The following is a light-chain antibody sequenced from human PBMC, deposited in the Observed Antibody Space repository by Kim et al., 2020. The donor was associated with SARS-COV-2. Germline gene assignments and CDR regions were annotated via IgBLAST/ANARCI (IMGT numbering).Light chain of an antibody. CDR3: QQYTNWPPEYT. CDR2: AAS. Sequence: EIVMTQSPATLSVSPGERATLSCRASQSVRSNLAWYQQKPSQAPRLIIYAASTRATGIPARFSGSGSGTEFTLTISSLQSEDFAVYYCQQYTNWPPEYTFGQGTSWRS. J-gene: IGKJ2*01. V-gene: IGKV3-15*01. CDR1: QSVRSN.